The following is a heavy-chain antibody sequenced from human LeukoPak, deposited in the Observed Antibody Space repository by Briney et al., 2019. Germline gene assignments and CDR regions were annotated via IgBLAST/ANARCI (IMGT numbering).Heavy chain of an antibody. CDR2: INPNSGGT. Sequence: ASVKVSCKASGYTFTGYYMHWVRQAPGQGPEWMGWINPNSGGTNYAQKFQGRVTMTRDTSISTAYMELSRLRSDDTAVYYCARARLEVVITTFDYWGQGTLVTVSS. D-gene: IGHD3-22*01. CDR1: GYTFTGYY. J-gene: IGHJ4*02. V-gene: IGHV1-2*02. CDR3: ARARLEVVITTFDY.